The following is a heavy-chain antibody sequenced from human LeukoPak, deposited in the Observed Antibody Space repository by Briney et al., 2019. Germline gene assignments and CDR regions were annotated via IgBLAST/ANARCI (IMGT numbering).Heavy chain of an antibody. CDR3: ARVGGSHSPHGY. CDR1: GGSISSYY. Sequence: TPSETLSLTCTVSGGSISSYYWSWVPQTPGNGLEWIGYISYSGNTNYNPSLKSRVTISLDTSKNQFSLILTSGTAADTAVYYCARVGGSHSPHGYWGQGTLVTVSS. J-gene: IGHJ4*02. CDR2: ISYSGNT. V-gene: IGHV4-59*08. D-gene: IGHD3-10*01.